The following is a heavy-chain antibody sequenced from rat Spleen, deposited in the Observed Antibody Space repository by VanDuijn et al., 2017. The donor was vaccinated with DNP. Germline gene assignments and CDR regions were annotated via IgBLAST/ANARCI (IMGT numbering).Heavy chain of an antibody. J-gene: IGHJ4*01. CDR1: GFSLTNYH. D-gene: IGHD1-3*01. Sequence: QVQLKESGPDLVQLSQTLSLTCPVPGFSLTNYHAHWVRQPPGKGLEWMGRIQSGGNTDYNSALKSRLSISRDTSKSQVFLKMNSVQTEDTAMYFCARSLATVAPTGAMDAWGQGTSVTVSS. V-gene: IGHV2-27*01. CDR3: ARSLATVAPTGAMDA. CDR2: IQSGGNT.